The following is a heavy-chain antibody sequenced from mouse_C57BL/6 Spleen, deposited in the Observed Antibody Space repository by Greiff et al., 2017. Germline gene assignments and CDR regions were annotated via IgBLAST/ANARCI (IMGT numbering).Heavy chain of an antibody. J-gene: IGHJ4*01. Sequence: DVKLVESGGGLVKPGGSLKLSCAASGFTFSDYGMHWVRQAPEKGLEWVAYISSGSSTIYYADTVKGRFTISRDNAKNTLFLQMTSLRSEDTAMYYCARPIYDGYYYYAMDYWGQGTSVTVSS. V-gene: IGHV5-17*01. D-gene: IGHD2-3*01. CDR1: GFTFSDYG. CDR2: ISSGSSTI. CDR3: ARPIYDGYYYYAMDY.